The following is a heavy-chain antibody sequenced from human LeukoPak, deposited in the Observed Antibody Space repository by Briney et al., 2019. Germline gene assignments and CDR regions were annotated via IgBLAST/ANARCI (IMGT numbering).Heavy chain of an antibody. Sequence: GASVKVSCKASGYTFTTYFIHWVRQAPGQGLEWMAMINPNGDSTSYSQNLQARLTLTRDTSTSTVYMELSSLTSEDTAVYYCARQRTITKGVTTYPHGGRGPRATVPA. V-gene: IGHV1-46*01. J-gene: IGHJ4*02. D-gene: IGHD5-24*01. CDR3: ARQRTITKGVTTYPH. CDR1: GYTFTTYF. CDR2: INPNGDST.